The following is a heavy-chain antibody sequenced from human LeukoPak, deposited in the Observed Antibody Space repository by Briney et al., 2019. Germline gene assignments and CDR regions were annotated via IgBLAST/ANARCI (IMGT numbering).Heavy chain of an antibody. CDR3: ARDRGYCSGGSCYRYFDY. CDR1: GGSISSYY. D-gene: IGHD2-15*01. V-gene: IGHV4-4*07. J-gene: IGHJ4*02. CDR2: IYTSGRT. Sequence: SENLSLTCTVSGGSISSYYWSWIRQPAGKGLEWIGRIYTSGRTNYNPSLKSRVTMSVDTSKNQFSLKLSSVTAADTAVYYCARDRGYCSGGSCYRYFDYWGQGTLVTVSS.